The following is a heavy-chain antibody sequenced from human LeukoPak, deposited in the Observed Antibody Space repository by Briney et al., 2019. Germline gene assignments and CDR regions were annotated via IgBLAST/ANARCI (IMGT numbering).Heavy chain of an antibody. V-gene: IGHV3-7*01. J-gene: IGHJ1*01. CDR1: GFTFNRCW. D-gene: IGHD2-21*02. CDR2: INPDGRDT. CDR3: TSWGDTTAEYFQR. Sequence: GGSLRLSCVVSGFTFNRCWMNWVRQAPGKGLEWVAHINPDGRDTCYVDSVKGRFTISRDNAQNSMYPQMNSLRVEDTAVYYCTSWGDTTAEYFQRWGQGTLVTVSS.